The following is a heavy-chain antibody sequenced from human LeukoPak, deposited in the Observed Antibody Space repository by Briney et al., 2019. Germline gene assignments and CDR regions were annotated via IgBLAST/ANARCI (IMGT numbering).Heavy chain of an antibody. Sequence: ASVKVSCKSSYNTFTSYGISWVRQAPGQGLEWMGWISGYNGNTNYAQKFQGRVSMTTDTSTRTAYMELRSLRSDDTAVYYCARDSLRVVGASSTLDYWGQGTLVTVSS. J-gene: IGHJ4*02. CDR2: ISGYNGNT. V-gene: IGHV1-18*01. CDR1: YNTFTSYG. D-gene: IGHD2-2*01. CDR3: ARDSLRVVGASSTLDY.